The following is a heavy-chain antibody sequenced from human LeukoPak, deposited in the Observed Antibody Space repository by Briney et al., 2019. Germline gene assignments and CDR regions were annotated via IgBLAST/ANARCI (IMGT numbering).Heavy chain of an antibody. CDR2: INAGNGNT. CDR3: AYSSSWYLYYFDY. CDR1: GYTFTSYA. V-gene: IGHV1-3*01. D-gene: IGHD6-13*01. Sequence: ASVKVSCKASGYTFTSYAMHWVHQAPGQRLEWMGWINAGNGNTKYSQKFQGRVTITRDTSASTAYMELSSLRSEDTAVYYCAYSSSWYLYYFDYWGQGTLVTVSS. J-gene: IGHJ4*02.